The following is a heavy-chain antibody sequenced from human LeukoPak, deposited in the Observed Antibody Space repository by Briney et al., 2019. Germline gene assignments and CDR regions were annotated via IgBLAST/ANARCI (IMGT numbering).Heavy chain of an antibody. CDR3: ARVGDFYDSSGYYSSADAFDI. J-gene: IGHJ3*02. CDR2: IIPIFGTA. CDR1: GGTFSSYA. V-gene: IGHV1-69*05. D-gene: IGHD3-22*01. Sequence: GASVKVSCKASGGTFSSYAISWVRQAPGQGLEWMGGIIPIFGTANYEQKFQGRVTITTDESTSTAYMELSSLRSENTAVYYCARVGDFYDSSGYYSSADAFDIWGQGTMVTVSS.